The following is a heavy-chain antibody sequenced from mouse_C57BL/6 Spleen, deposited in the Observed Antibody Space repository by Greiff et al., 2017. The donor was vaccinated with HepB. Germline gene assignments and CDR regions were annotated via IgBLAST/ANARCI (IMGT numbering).Heavy chain of an antibody. J-gene: IGHJ1*03. Sequence: HFHLQQPWSELVKPGASVKVSCKASGYTFTSYWMHWVKQRPGQGLEWIGRIHPSDSDTNYNQKFKGKATLTVDKSSSTAYMQLSSLTSEDSAVYYCAIRGGYLRVAEGYFDVWGTGTTVTVSS. CDR2: IHPSDSDT. V-gene: IGHV1-74*04. CDR3: AIRGGYLRVAEGYFDV. CDR1: GYTFTSYW. D-gene: IGHD1-1*01.